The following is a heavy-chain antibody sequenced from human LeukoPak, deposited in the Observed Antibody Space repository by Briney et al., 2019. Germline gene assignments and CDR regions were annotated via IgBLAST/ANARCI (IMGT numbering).Heavy chain of an antibody. D-gene: IGHD6-19*01. CDR1: GGSISSYY. J-gene: IGHJ3*02. Sequence: SETLSLTCTVSGGSISSYYWSWIRQPPGKGLEWIGYIYYSGSTNYNPSLKSRVTISVDTSKNQFSLKLSSVTAADTAVYYCAKAGGSGWYLALSTAFDIWGQGTMVTVSS. CDR3: AKAGGSGWYLALSTAFDI. V-gene: IGHV4-59*01. CDR2: IYYSGST.